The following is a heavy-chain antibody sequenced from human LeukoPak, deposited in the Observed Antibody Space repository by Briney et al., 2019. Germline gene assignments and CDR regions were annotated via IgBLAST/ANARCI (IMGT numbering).Heavy chain of an antibody. CDR2: INPNSGGT. Sequence: ALVKVSCKASGYTFTGYYMHWVRQAPGQGLEWMGWINPNSGGTNYAQKFQGRVTMTRDTSISTAYMELSRLRSDDTAVYYCASTTVIDNWFDPWGQGTLVTVSS. CDR1: GYTFTGYY. V-gene: IGHV1-2*02. J-gene: IGHJ5*02. D-gene: IGHD4-17*01. CDR3: ASTTVIDNWFDP.